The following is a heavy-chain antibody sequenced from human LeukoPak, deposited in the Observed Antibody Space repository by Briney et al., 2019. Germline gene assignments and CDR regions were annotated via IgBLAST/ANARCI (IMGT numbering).Heavy chain of an antibody. J-gene: IGHJ4*02. Sequence: PGGSLRLSCAASGFTFSTYWMTWVRQAPGKGLEWVANIKQDGSEKNYVDSVKGRFTISRDNAKNTLYLQMNSLRAEDTAVYYCARDFGLNDYWGQGTLVTVSS. CDR1: GFTFSTYW. CDR2: IKQDGSEK. V-gene: IGHV3-7*01. D-gene: IGHD3-10*01. CDR3: ARDFGLNDY.